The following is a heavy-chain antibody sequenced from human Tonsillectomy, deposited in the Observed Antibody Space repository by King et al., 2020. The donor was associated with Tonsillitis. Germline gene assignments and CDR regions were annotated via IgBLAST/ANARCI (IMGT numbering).Heavy chain of an antibody. Sequence: VQLQESGPGLVKPSETLSLTCTVSGGSISSDYWSWIRLTPGRGLEWIGYIYYSGNTKYNPSLKRRVTISADSSKNQFSLKLSSVTAADTAVYYCARSELLGTTTFDYWGQGTLVTVSS. CDR3: ARSELLGTTTFDY. CDR1: GGSISSDY. D-gene: IGHD1-26*01. CDR2: IYYSGNT. J-gene: IGHJ4*02. V-gene: IGHV4-59*13.